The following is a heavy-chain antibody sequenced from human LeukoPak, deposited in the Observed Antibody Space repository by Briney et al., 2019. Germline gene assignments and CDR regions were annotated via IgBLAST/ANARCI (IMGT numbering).Heavy chain of an antibody. D-gene: IGHD3-22*01. CDR1: GFTFRNYA. Sequence: GGSLRLSCAASGFTFRNYAMNWVRQAPGKGLEWVATINNGGGYTYYADSVKGRFTISRDNSRNTLYLQMNSLRAEDTAVYYCAKGGILVVIPFDYWGQGTLVTVSS. CDR3: AKGGILVVIPFDY. V-gene: IGHV3-23*01. J-gene: IGHJ4*02. CDR2: INNGGGYT.